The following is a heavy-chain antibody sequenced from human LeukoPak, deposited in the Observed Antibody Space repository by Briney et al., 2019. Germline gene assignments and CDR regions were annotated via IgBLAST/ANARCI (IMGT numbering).Heavy chain of an antibody. D-gene: IGHD2-2*01. Sequence: GGSLRLSCAASGFTFSTYWMHWVRQAPGKGLVWVSRINTDGSTTRYADSVKGRFTISKDSAKNTLYLQMNSLRAEDTAFYYCAREGYCSRTSCYPDYWGQGALVTVSS. CDR1: GFTFSTYW. CDR2: INTDGSTT. J-gene: IGHJ4*02. V-gene: IGHV3-74*01. CDR3: AREGYCSRTSCYPDY.